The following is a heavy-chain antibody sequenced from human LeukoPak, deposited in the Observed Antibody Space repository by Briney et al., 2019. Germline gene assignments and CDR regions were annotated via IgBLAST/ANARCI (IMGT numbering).Heavy chain of an antibody. J-gene: IGHJ6*02. CDR3: ARDGFRYTSSSGRYYYYGMDV. CDR2: ISSSGSTI. D-gene: IGHD6-6*01. CDR1: GFTFSSYE. V-gene: IGHV3-48*03. Sequence: GGSLRLSCAASGFTFSSYEMNWVRQAPGKGLEWVSYISSSGSTIYYADSVKGRFTTSRDNAKNSLYLQMNSLRAEDTAVYYCARDGFRYTSSSGRYYYYGMDVWGQGTTVTVSS.